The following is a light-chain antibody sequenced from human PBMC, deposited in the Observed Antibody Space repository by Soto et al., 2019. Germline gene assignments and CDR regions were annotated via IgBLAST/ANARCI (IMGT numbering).Light chain of an antibody. CDR3: QTWSTDIRV. J-gene: IGLJ3*02. V-gene: IGLV4-69*01. Sequence: QSVLTQPPSASASLGASVKLTCTLSSGHNSYAIAWHQQQPEKGPRYLMKLNSDGSHSKGDGIPDRFSGSSSGAERYLTISSLQSEDEADYDCQTWSTDIRVFGGGTQVTVL. CDR1: SGHNSYA. CDR2: LNSDGSH.